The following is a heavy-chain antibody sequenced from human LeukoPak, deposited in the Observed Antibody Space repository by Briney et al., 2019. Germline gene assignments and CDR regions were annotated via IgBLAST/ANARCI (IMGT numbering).Heavy chain of an antibody. CDR2: IKQDGSEK. CDR3: AKGVKVSRYYYYYYMDV. CDR1: GFTFSSYW. J-gene: IGHJ6*03. Sequence: GGSLRLSCAASGFTFSSYWMSWVRQAPGKGLEWVANIKQDGSEKYYVDSVKGRFTISRDNSKNTLYLQMNSLRAEDTAVYYCAKGVKVSRYYYYYYMDVWGKGTTVTVSS. V-gene: IGHV3-7*03. D-gene: IGHD3-3*01.